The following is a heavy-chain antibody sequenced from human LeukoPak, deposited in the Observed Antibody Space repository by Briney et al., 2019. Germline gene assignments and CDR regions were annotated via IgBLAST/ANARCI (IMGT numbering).Heavy chain of an antibody. CDR3: ARASMRMSTAGLVDY. V-gene: IGHV3-23*01. CDR2: ISGSGGGT. J-gene: IGHJ4*02. Sequence: GGSLRLSCAASGFTFSSYAMSWVRQAPEKGLEWVSTISGSGGGTYYADSVKGRFTISRDDSKNTLYLQMNSLRAEDTAVYYCARASMRMSTAGLVDYWGQGTLVTVSS. CDR1: GFTFSSYA. D-gene: IGHD6-13*01.